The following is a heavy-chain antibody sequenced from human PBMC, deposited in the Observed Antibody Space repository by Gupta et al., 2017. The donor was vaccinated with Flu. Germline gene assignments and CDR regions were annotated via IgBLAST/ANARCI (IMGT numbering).Heavy chain of an antibody. Sequence: DVQLVASGGGLVQPVTSLRRSCAASGFTCRDSEMHWVRRARRRGLGGISFIDSNSATYETESVRGRSTMSRNNARNSVFLQMNSLRVEATGLYYGARGHWDSWGQGTLVTVSS. V-gene: IGHV3-69-1*02. CDR2: IDSNSAT. J-gene: IGHJ5*01. CDR1: GFTCRDSE. CDR3: ARGHWDS.